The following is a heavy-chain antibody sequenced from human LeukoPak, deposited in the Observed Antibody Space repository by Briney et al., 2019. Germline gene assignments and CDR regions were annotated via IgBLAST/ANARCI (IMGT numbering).Heavy chain of an antibody. Sequence: GGSLRLSCTASGFTFGDYAMSWVRQAPGKGLEWVGLIRSKAYGWTTEYAASVKGRFTISRDDSKSIAYLQMNSLKTEDTAVYYCTRDPIAVDGTAIDYWGQGTLVTVSS. V-gene: IGHV3-49*04. CDR3: TRDPIAVDGTAIDY. J-gene: IGHJ4*02. CDR1: GFTFGDYA. CDR2: IRSKAYGWTT. D-gene: IGHD6-19*01.